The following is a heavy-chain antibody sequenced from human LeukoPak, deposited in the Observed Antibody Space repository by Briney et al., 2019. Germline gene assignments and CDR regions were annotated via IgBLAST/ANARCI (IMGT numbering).Heavy chain of an antibody. CDR2: LRYDARNE. CDR1: GLVFSNYG. D-gene: IGHD5-12*01. CDR3: AKDSNSGYVSVGPDY. V-gene: IGHV3-30*02. Sequence: PGGSLTLSCQTSGLVFSNYGMHWVRQAPDKGLEWVAYLRYDARNEYYADSVNGRFIISRDNSRNTLYLQMNSLRAEDTGVYSCAKDSNSGYVSVGPDYWGLGTLVTASS. J-gene: IGHJ4*02.